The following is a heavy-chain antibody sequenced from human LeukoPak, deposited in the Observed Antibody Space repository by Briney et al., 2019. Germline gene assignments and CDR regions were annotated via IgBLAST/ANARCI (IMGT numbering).Heavy chain of an antibody. J-gene: IGHJ3*02. CDR1: GFTFSSYA. Sequence: GRSLRLSCAASGFTFSSYAMHWVRQAPGKGLEWVAVISYDGSNKYYADSVKGRFTISRDNSKNTLYLQMNSLRAEDTAVHYCARDGGYGYNFYDAFDIWGQGPMVTVSS. D-gene: IGHD5-24*01. V-gene: IGHV3-30-3*01. CDR3: ARDGGYGYNFYDAFDI. CDR2: ISYDGSNK.